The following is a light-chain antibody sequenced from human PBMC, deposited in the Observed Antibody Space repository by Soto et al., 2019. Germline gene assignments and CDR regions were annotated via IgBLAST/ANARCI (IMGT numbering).Light chain of an antibody. CDR3: QQSYSTFSWT. CDR1: QGIRND. V-gene: IGKV1-39*01. CDR2: AAS. Sequence: IQMTQSPSSLSASVGDRVTITCRASQGIRNDLGWYQQKPGKAPKLLIYAASSLQSGVPSRFSGSGSGTDFTLTISSLQPEDFATYYCQQSYSTFSWTFGQGTKVDIK. J-gene: IGKJ1*01.